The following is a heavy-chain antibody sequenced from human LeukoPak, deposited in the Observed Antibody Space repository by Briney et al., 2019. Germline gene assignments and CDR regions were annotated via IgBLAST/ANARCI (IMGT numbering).Heavy chain of an antibody. Sequence: TETLSLTCTVSGGSISSSSNYWGWIRQPPGKGLEWIGSIYHSGSTYYNPSLKSRVTISVDTSKNQFSLKLSSVTAADTAVYYCATRWGGQQLPDYFDYWGQGTLVTVSS. CDR2: IYHSGST. CDR3: ATRWGGQQLPDYFDY. D-gene: IGHD6-13*01. CDR1: GGSISSSSNY. J-gene: IGHJ4*02. V-gene: IGHV4-39*01.